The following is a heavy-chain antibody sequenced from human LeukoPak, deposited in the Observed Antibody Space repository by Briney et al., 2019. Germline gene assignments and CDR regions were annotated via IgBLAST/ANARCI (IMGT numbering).Heavy chain of an antibody. V-gene: IGHV3-23*01. J-gene: IGHJ4*02. CDR3: AKGNRYYSNYIN. CDR1: GFTFSSYA. CDR2: ISGSGGST. Sequence: GGSLRLSCAASGFTFSSYAMSWVRQAPGKGLEWVSAISGSGGSTYYADSVKGRFSISRDNSKNTLYLQMNSLRAEDTAVYYCAKGNRYYSNYINWGQGTLVTVSS. D-gene: IGHD4-11*01.